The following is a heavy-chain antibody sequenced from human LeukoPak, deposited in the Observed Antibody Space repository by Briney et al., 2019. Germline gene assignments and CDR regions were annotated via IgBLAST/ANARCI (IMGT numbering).Heavy chain of an antibody. Sequence: VASVKVSCKASGYTFTSYGISCVRQAPGQGLEWMGWISAYNGNTNYAQKLQGRVTMTTDTSTSTAYMELRSLRSDDTAVYYCASSHRIPHCSSTSCQSSGFDYWGQGTLVTVSS. CDR2: ISAYNGNT. CDR1: GYTFTSYG. D-gene: IGHD2-2*01. V-gene: IGHV1-18*04. J-gene: IGHJ4*02. CDR3: ASSHRIPHCSSTSCQSSGFDY.